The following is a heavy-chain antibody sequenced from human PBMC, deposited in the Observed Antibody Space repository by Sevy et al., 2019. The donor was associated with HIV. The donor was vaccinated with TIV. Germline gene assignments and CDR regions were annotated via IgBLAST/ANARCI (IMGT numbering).Heavy chain of an antibody. Sequence: GGSLRLSCAASGFTFSTYAMYWVRQAPGKGLEYVSAISGVGGNIYYGTSLKGRFTVSRDNAKNTLYLQMVSLRAEDMAVYVCARKYNDTSGYPRYSMDVWGQGTTVTVSS. D-gene: IGHD3-22*01. J-gene: IGHJ6*02. CDR2: ISGVGGNI. CDR1: GFTFSTYA. V-gene: IGHV3-64*01. CDR3: ARKYNDTSGYPRYSMDV.